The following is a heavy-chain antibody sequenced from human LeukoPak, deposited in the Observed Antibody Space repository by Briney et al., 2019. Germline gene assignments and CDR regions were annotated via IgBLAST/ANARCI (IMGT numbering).Heavy chain of an antibody. J-gene: IGHJ4*02. CDR3: AKGTLRIAVAGTVDY. CDR2: IYSGGST. D-gene: IGHD6-19*01. CDR1: GFTVSSNY. Sequence: GGSLRLSCAASGFTVSSNYMSWVRQAPGKGLERVSVIYSGGSTYYADSVKGRFTISRDNSKNTLYLQMNSLRAEDTAVYYCAKGTLRIAVAGTVDYWGQGTLVTVSS. V-gene: IGHV3-53*01.